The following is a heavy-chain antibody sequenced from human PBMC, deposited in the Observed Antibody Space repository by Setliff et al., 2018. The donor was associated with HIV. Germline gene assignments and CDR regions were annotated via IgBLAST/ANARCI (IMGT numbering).Heavy chain of an antibody. V-gene: IGHV1-8*01. CDR2: MNPNSGNT. CDR1: GHTSTADD. D-gene: IGHD3-22*01. CDR3: ARGTYHYDRRGFGEYFYFTDV. J-gene: IGHJ6*03. Sequence: GASVKVSCKASGHTSTADDINWVRQATGQGLEWMGWMNPNSGNTGYAQKFKGRFTMTRNTSMSTAYMELISLTYEDTAVYYCARGTYHYDRRGFGEYFYFTDVWGKGTTVTVS.